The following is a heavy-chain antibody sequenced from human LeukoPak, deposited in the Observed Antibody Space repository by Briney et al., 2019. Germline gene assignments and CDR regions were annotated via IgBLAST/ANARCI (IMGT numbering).Heavy chain of an antibody. V-gene: IGHV1-2*02. J-gene: IGHJ4*02. CDR2: INPNSGGT. CDR3: VSKYSSGWSFDY. CDR1: GYTFTGYY. D-gene: IGHD6-19*01. Sequence: GASVKVSCKASGYTFTGYYMHWVRQAPGQGLEWMGWINPNSGGTNYAQKLQGRVTMTTDTSTSTAYMELRSLRSDDTAVYYCVSKYSSGWSFDYWGQGTLVTVSS.